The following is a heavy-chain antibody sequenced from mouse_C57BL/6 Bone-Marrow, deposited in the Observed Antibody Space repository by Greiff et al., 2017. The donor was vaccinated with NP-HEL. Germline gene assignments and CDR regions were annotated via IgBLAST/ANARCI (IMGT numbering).Heavy chain of an antibody. CDR3: AIYYYGKSDY. J-gene: IGHJ2*01. Sequence: EVQLQQSGPELVKPGASVKMSCKASGYTFTDYNMHWVKQSHGKSLEWIGYINPNNGGTSYNQKFKGKATLTVNKSSSTAYMELRSLTSEDSAVYYCAIYYYGKSDYWGQGTTLTVSS. V-gene: IGHV1-22*01. D-gene: IGHD1-1*01. CDR2: INPNNGGT. CDR1: GYTFTDYN.